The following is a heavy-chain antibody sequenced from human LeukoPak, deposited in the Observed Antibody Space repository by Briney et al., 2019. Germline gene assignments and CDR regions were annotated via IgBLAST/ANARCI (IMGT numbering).Heavy chain of an antibody. Sequence: GRSLRLSCAASGFTFSSYAMHWVRQAPGKGLEWVAVISYDGSNKYYADSVKGRFTISRDNSKNTLYLQMNSLRAEDTAVYYCARDRRRDSDYWGQGTLVTVSS. CDR1: GFTFSSYA. J-gene: IGHJ4*02. CDR2: ISYDGSNK. V-gene: IGHV3-30-3*01. CDR3: ARDRRRDSDY.